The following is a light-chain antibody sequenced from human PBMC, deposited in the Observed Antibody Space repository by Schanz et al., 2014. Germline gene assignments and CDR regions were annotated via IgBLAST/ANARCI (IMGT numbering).Light chain of an antibody. J-gene: IGKJ2*01. CDR2: GAS. Sequence: EIVLTQSPGTLSLSPGERATLSCRASQSVSSSYLAWYQQKPGQAPRLLIYGASSRATGIPDRFSGSGSGTEFTLTISSLQSEDFAVYYCQQYNYWYTFGQGTKLEI. V-gene: IGKV3-20*01. CDR3: QQYNYWYT. CDR1: QSVSSSY.